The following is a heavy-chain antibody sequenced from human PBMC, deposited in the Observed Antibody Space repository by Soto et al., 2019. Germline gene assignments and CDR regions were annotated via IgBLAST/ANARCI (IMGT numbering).Heavy chain of an antibody. CDR1: GYTFTGYY. Sequence: QVQLVQSGAEVKKPGASVKVSCKASGYTFTGYYMHWVRQAPGQGLEWMGWINPNSGGTNYAQKFQGWVTMTRDTSISTAYMELSRLRSDDTAVYYCASGRRIKYCSSTSCYAPLDAFDIWGQGTMVTVSS. CDR2: INPNSGGT. CDR3: ASGRRIKYCSSTSCYAPLDAFDI. D-gene: IGHD2-2*01. V-gene: IGHV1-2*04. J-gene: IGHJ3*02.